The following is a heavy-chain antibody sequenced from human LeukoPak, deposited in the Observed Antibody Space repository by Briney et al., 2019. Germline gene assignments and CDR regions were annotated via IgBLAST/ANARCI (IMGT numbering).Heavy chain of an antibody. Sequence: GASVKVSCKASGYTFTSYGISWVRQAPGQGLEWMGWISAYNGNTNYAQKLQGRVTMTTDTSTSTAYMELRSLRSDDTAVYYCARDGATLRPTKYNRFDPWGQGTLVTVSS. J-gene: IGHJ5*02. D-gene: IGHD5-12*01. CDR1: GYTFTSYG. V-gene: IGHV1-18*01. CDR2: ISAYNGNT. CDR3: ARDGATLRPTKYNRFDP.